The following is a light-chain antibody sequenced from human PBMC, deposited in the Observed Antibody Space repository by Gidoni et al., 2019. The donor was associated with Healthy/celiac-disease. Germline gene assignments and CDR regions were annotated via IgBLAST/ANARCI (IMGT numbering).Light chain of an antibody. CDR2: AAS. V-gene: IGKV1-39*01. Sequence: GDRVTITGRASQSIGSYLNWYQQKTGKAPKRLIYAASSLQSGVPARFRGRGSWTEFTLTIRSLQPGDFSTAHRVQSSSTPFTFGPGTKVDIK. CDR3: VQSSSTPFT. J-gene: IGKJ3*01. CDR1: QSIGSY.